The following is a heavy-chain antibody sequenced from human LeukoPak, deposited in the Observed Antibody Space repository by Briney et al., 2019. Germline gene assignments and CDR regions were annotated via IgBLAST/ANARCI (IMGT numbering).Heavy chain of an antibody. CDR3: ARERTNLQTPAELDY. D-gene: IGHD4-23*01. Sequence: SVKVSCKASGYTFTSYDINWVRQAPGQGLEWMGRIIPILGIANYAQEFQGRVTITADKSTSTAYMELSSLRSEDTAVYYCARERTNLQTPAELDYWGQGTLVTVSS. CDR1: GYTFTSYD. V-gene: IGHV1-69*04. J-gene: IGHJ4*02. CDR2: IIPILGIA.